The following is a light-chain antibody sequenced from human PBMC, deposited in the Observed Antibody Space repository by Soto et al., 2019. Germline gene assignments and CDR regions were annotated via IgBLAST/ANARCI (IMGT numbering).Light chain of an antibody. CDR1: SSDVGGYNY. CDR3: SSYTSSSTLSWV. J-gene: IGLJ3*02. Sequence: QSALTQPASVSGSPGQSITISCTGTSSDVGGYNYVSWYQQHPGKAPKLMIYEVSNRPSGVSNRFSGSKSGNTASLTISGLQAEDEADYYCSSYTSSSTLSWVFSGGTKLTVL. V-gene: IGLV2-14*01. CDR2: EVS.